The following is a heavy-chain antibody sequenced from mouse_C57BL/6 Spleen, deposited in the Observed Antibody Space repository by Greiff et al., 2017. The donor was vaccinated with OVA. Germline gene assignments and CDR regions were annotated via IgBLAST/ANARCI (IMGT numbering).Heavy chain of an antibody. CDR2: ISYDGSN. Sequence: VQLQQSGPGLVKPSQSLSLTCSVTGYSITSGYYWNWIRQFPGNKLEWMGYISYDGSNNYNPSLKNRISITRDTSKNQFFLKLNSVTTEDTATYYCARDESGADYGSSYWYFDVWGTGTTVTVSS. V-gene: IGHV3-6*01. D-gene: IGHD1-1*01. CDR1: GYSITSGYY. CDR3: ARDESGADYGSSYWYFDV. J-gene: IGHJ1*03.